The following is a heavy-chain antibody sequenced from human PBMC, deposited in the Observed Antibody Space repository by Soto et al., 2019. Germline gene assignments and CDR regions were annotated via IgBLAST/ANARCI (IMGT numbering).Heavy chain of an antibody. CDR2: ISYDGSNK. J-gene: IGHJ6*02. CDR1: GFTFSSYA. D-gene: IGHD6-13*01. CDR3: ARGWSSSWYWPDYYYGMDV. Sequence: GGSLRLSCAASGFTFSSYAMHWVRQAPGKGLEWVAVISYDGSNKYYADSVKGRFTISRDNSKNTLYLRMNSLRAEDTAVYYCARGWSSSWYWPDYYYGMDVWGQGTTVT. V-gene: IGHV3-30-3*01.